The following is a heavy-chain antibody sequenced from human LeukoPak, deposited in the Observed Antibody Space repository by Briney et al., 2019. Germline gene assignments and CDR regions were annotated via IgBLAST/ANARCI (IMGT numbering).Heavy chain of an antibody. CDR3: ARVGYSSSPRLYYYYYYMDV. V-gene: IGHV4-59*01. Sequence: SETLSLTCTVSGGSISSYYWSWIRQPPGKGLEWIGYIYYSGSTNYNPSLKSRVTISVDTSKNQFSLKLSSVTAADTAVYYCARVGYSSSPRLYYYYYYMDVWGKGTTVTISS. CDR2: IYYSGST. J-gene: IGHJ6*03. CDR1: GGSISSYY. D-gene: IGHD6-13*01.